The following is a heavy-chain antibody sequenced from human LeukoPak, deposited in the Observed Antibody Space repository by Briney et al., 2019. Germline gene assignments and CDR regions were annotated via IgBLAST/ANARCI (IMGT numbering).Heavy chain of an antibody. CDR3: AKSLIAAASTREDAFDI. CDR1: GFTFSSFG. CDR2: ISYDGSNK. V-gene: IGHV3-30*18. Sequence: GGSLRLSCAASGFTFSSFGMHWVRQAPGKGLEWVAVISYDGSNKYYADSVKGRFTISRDNSKNTLYVQMNSLRAEDTAVYYCAKSLIAAASTREDAFDIWGQGTMVTVSS. J-gene: IGHJ3*02. D-gene: IGHD6-13*01.